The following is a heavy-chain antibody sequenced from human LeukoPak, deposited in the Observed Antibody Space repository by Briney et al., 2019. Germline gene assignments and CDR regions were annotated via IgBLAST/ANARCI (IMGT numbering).Heavy chain of an antibody. CDR3: ARTRSLGYSRGYRPNWFDP. CDR1: GGSFSGYY. Sequence: SETLSLTCAVYGGSFSGYYWSWIRQPPGKGLEWIGEINHSGSTNYNPSLKSRVTISVDTSKNQFSLKLSSVTAADTAVYYCARTRSLGYSRGYRPNWFDPWGQGTLVTVSS. D-gene: IGHD6-25*01. V-gene: IGHV4-34*01. J-gene: IGHJ5*02. CDR2: INHSGST.